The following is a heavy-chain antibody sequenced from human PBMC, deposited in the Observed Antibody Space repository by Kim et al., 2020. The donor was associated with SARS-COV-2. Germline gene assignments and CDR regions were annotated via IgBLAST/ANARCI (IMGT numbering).Heavy chain of an antibody. J-gene: IGHJ4*02. V-gene: IGHV3-49*04. Sequence: GGSLRLSCTASGFTFGDYAMSWVRQAPGKGLEWVGFIRSKAYGGTTEYAASVKGRFTISRDDSKSIAYLQMNSLKTEDTAVYYCTRTWAVAGDFDYWGQGTLVTVSS. CDR1: GFTFGDYA. CDR2: IRSKAYGGTT. D-gene: IGHD6-19*01. CDR3: TRTWAVAGDFDY.